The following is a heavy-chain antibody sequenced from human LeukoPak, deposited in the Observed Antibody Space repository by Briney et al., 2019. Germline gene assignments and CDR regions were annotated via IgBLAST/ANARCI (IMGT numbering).Heavy chain of an antibody. CDR1: GFTFSRYA. CDR3: VKDSSSGSYFDY. V-gene: IGHV3-64D*06. J-gene: IGHJ4*02. Sequence: QTGGSLRLSCSASGFTFSRYAMHWVRQAPGKGLEYVSAISSNGGSTYYADSVKGRFTISRDNPRNTLHLQMSSLRVEDTAVYYRVKDSSSGSYFDYRGQGTLVTVSS. D-gene: IGHD3-10*01. CDR2: ISSNGGST.